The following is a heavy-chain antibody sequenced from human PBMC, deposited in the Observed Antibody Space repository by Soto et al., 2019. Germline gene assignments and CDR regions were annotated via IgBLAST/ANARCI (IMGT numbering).Heavy chain of an antibody. D-gene: IGHD3-10*01. CDR2: ISWNSGSI. Sequence: FRRLACAASGFTFDDYAMHWVRQAPGKGLEWVSGISWNSGSIGYADSVKGRFTISRDNAKNSLYLQMNSLRAEDTALYYCAKDLLPLYYGSGNDAFDIWGQGTMVTVS. CDR3: AKDLLPLYYGSGNDAFDI. J-gene: IGHJ3*02. V-gene: IGHV3-9*01. CDR1: GFTFDDYA.